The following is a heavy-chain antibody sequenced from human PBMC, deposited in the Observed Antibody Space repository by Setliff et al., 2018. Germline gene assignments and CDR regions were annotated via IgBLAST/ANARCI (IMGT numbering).Heavy chain of an antibody. CDR3: ARKGISALSGAFDM. CDR2: IYYGGTT. V-gene: IGHV4-39*07. D-gene: IGHD1-26*01. Sequence: PSETLSLTCSVSGGSISNSSFYWGWFRQAPGRGLEWIGNIYYGGTTNYNPPLKSRVTISVDTSKNQFSLMLYSVTAADTAVYYCARKGISALSGAFDMWGQGTMVTVSS. J-gene: IGHJ3*02. CDR1: GGSISNSSFY.